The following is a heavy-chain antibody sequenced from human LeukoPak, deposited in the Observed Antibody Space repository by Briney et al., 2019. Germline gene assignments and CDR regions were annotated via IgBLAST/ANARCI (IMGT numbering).Heavy chain of an antibody. Sequence: GGSLRLSCAASGFTVSSNYMSWVRQAPGKGLEWVSVIYSGGSTYYADSVKGRFTISRDNSKNTLYLQMNSLRAEDTAVYYCARDMSDYGDYVQGCWGQGTLVTVSS. D-gene: IGHD4-17*01. CDR3: ARDMSDYGDYVQGC. CDR1: GFTVSSNY. V-gene: IGHV3-53*01. J-gene: IGHJ4*02. CDR2: IYSGGST.